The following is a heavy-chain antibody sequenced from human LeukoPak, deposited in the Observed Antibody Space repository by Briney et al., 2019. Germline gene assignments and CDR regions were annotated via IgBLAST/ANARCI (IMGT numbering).Heavy chain of an antibody. CDR3: AKDRGSGYHYFDY. CDR1: GFTFSSYA. CDR2: ISTSGESA. Sequence: GGSLRLSCPVSGFTFSSYAMSWVRQAPGRGLEWVSVISTSGESAYYADSVKGRFTISRDNSRNTLYLQMNSLRAEDTAVYYCAKDRGSGYHYFDYWGQGTLVTVSS. J-gene: IGHJ4*02. D-gene: IGHD3-22*01. V-gene: IGHV3-23*01.